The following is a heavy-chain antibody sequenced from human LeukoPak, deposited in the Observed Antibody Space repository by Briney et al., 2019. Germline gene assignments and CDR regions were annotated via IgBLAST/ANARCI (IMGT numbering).Heavy chain of an antibody. D-gene: IGHD3-10*01. J-gene: IGHJ1*01. CDR1: GYSFTNYW. V-gene: IGHV5-51*01. Sequence: PGESLKISCKASGYSFTNYWIGWVRQMPGKGLGWMGIIYPGDSDTRYSPSFQGQVTISADKSISTAYLQRSSLQASDTAMYYCATYAGSSSKYFQDWGQGTLVTVSS. CDR2: IYPGDSDT. CDR3: ATYAGSSSKYFQD.